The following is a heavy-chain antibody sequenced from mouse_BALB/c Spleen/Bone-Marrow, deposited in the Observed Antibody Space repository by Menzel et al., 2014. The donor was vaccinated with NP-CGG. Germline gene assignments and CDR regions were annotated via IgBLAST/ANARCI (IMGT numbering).Heavy chain of an antibody. CDR2: ISYSGST. J-gene: IGHJ4*01. CDR1: GYSITSGY. Sequence: VHVKQSGPSLVKPSQTLSLTCSVTGYSITSGYWNWIRKFPGNKLEYMGYISYSGSTYYNPSLKSRISITRDTSKNQYYLQLNSVTTEDTATYYCSRFGYDYALDYWGQGTSVTVSS. CDR3: SRFGYDYALDY. D-gene: IGHD2-2*01. V-gene: IGHV3-8*02.